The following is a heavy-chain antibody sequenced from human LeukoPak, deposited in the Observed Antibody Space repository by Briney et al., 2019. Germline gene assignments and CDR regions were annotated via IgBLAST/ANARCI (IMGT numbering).Heavy chain of an antibody. CDR2: ISSGGTYI. Sequence: PGGSLRLSCAASGFTFTAYSMTWVRQAPGKGLEWVSSISSGGTYIFYADSVKGRFTISRDNAKNSLYLQMNSLRAEDTAFYYCVRHDFWSGFKGGDYWGQGTLVTVSS. CDR3: VRHDFWSGFKGGDY. CDR1: GFTFTAYS. V-gene: IGHV3-21*04. D-gene: IGHD3-3*01. J-gene: IGHJ4*02.